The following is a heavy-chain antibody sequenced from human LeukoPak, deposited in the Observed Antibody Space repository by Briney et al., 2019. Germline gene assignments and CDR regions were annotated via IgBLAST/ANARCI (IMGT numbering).Heavy chain of an antibody. CDR2: IYTSGST. CDR1: GGSISSSNW. Sequence: SETLSLTCAVSGGSISSSNWWSWVRQPPGKGLEWIGRIYTSGSTNYNPSLKSRVTMSVDTSKNQFSLKLSSVTAADTAVYYCARDARVYYYYYYMDVWGKGTTVTISS. J-gene: IGHJ6*03. CDR3: ARDARVYYYYYYMDV. V-gene: IGHV4-4*02.